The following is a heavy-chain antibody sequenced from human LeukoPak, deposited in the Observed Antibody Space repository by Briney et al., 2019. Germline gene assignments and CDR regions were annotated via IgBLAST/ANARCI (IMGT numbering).Heavy chain of an antibody. J-gene: IGHJ3*02. CDR2: IYYSGST. CDR1: GGSISSYY. Sequence: SETLSLTCTVSGGSISSYYWSWIRQPPGKGLEWIGYIYYSGSTNYNPSLKSRVTISVDTSKNQFSLKLSSVTAADTAVYYCARDRIVETPFSAFDIWGQGTMVTVSS. CDR3: ARDRIVETPFSAFDI. V-gene: IGHV4-59*01. D-gene: IGHD3-22*01.